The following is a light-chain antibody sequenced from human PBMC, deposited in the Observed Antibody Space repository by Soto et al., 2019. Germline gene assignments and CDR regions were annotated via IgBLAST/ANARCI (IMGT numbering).Light chain of an antibody. CDR3: SSYAGSNNVI. CDR2: EVT. J-gene: IGLJ2*01. Sequence: QSVLTQPPSASGSPGQSVTISCAGTSSDVGAFNYVSWYQQLPGKAPKLMIYEVTKRPSGVPDRFSGSKSGNTASLTVSGLLAEDEADYYCSSYAGSNNVIFGGGTKLTVL. V-gene: IGLV2-8*01. CDR1: SSDVGAFNY.